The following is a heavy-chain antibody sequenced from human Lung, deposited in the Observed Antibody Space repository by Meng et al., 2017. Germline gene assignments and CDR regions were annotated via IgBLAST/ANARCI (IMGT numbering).Heavy chain of an antibody. CDR2: INHSGST. CDR1: GGSFSDYY. Sequence: QVQLKQLGEGLLKPSETLSLTCVVSGGSFSDYYWSWIRRPPGKGLEWIGEINHSGSTNYNPSLESRATISVDTSQNNLSLKLSSVTAADSAVYYCARGPTTMAHDFDYWGQGTLVTVSS. V-gene: IGHV4-34*01. CDR3: ARGPTTMAHDFDY. D-gene: IGHD4-11*01. J-gene: IGHJ4*02.